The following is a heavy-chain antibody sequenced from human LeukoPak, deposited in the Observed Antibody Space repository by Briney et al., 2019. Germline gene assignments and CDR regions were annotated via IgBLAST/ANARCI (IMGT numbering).Heavy chain of an antibody. J-gene: IGHJ5*02. CDR2: IYYSVST. V-gene: IGHV4-59*01. CDR1: GGSISSYY. Sequence: SETRSLTCIVAGGSISSYYWSWIRQPPGKGLEWIGYIYYSVSTNYNPSLKSRVTISVDTSKNQFCLKLSSVTAADTAMYYCGRQPNWNYLWFDPWGQGTLVTVSS. D-gene: IGHD1-7*01. CDR3: GRQPNWNYLWFDP.